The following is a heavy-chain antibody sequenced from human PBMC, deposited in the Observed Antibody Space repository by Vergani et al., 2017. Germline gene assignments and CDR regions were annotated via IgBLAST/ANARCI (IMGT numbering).Heavy chain of an antibody. Sequence: QVQLVESGGGVVQPGRSLRLSCAASGFTFSSYAMHWVRQAPGKGLEWVAVISYDGSNKYYADSVKGRFTISRDNSKNKLYLQMNSLRAEDTAVYYCAREYYSNYGPLDYWGQGTLVTVSS. V-gene: IGHV3-30*01. D-gene: IGHD4-11*01. J-gene: IGHJ4*02. CDR3: AREYYSNYGPLDY. CDR2: ISYDGSNK. CDR1: GFTFSSYA.